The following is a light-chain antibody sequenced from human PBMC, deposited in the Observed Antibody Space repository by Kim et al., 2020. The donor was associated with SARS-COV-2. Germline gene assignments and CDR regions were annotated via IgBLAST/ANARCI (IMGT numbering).Light chain of an antibody. CDR2: GAS. Sequence: IVVTQSPGTLSLSPGEKATLSCRASQSVKDNYLAWYQHKPGQAPRLLIYGASNRATGIPDRFSGSGSGTDFTLAISRLEPEDFAVYYCPQYGTAPPDSFGQGTKLEI. J-gene: IGKJ2*03. CDR1: QSVKDNY. CDR3: PQYGTAPPDS. V-gene: IGKV3-20*01.